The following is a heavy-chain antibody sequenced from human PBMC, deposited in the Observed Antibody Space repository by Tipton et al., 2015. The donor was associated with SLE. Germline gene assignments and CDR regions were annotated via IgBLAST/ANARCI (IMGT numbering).Heavy chain of an antibody. CDR2: IYTGGST. D-gene: IGHD1/OR15-1a*01. V-gene: IGHV3-23*05. CDR3: ARFRGTTDYFDY. J-gene: IGHJ4*02. Sequence: SLRLSCAASGFNFNFYAMSWVRQAPGKGLEWVSTIYTGGSTYYADSVKGRFTISRDTPKNTVSLQMNSLGADDTAVYYCARFRGTTDYFDYWGQGTLVIVSS. CDR1: GFNFNFYA.